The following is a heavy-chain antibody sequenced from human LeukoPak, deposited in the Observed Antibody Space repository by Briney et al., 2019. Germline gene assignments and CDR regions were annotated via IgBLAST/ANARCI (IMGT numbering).Heavy chain of an antibody. CDR3: ARQSNPYYHYGLDF. CDR2: VYYTGTT. CDR1: GGSIKNYY. D-gene: IGHD1-14*01. V-gene: IGHV4-59*01. Sequence: PSETLSLTCALSGGSIKNYYWSWIRQPLGKGLEWIGYVYYTGTTSYNPSLKSRVTISVETSKNQFSLTLNSVTAADTAVYHCARQSNPYYHYGLDFWGQGTTVIVSS. J-gene: IGHJ6*02.